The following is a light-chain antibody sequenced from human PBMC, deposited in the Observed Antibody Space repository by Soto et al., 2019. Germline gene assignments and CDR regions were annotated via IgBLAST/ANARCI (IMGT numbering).Light chain of an antibody. CDR3: QQSYSTPPIT. CDR2: GAS. V-gene: IGKV1-39*01. J-gene: IGKJ5*01. CDR1: QSVRTY. Sequence: DIPMTQSPSSLSASVGDRVTITCRASQSVRTYLNWYQQKPGKAPKLLIYGASNLQSGVPSRFSGSGSGTDFTLAINSLQPEDFATYFCQQSYSTPPITFGRGTRLEIK.